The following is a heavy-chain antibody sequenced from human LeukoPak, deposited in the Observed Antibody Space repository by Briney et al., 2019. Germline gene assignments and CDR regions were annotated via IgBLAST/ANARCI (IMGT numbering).Heavy chain of an antibody. CDR2: IYYSGST. CDR1: GGSITSSTYY. J-gene: IGHJ6*03. Sequence: SETLSLTCTVSGGSITSSTYYWGWIRPPPGKGLEWVVTIYYSGSTYYSPSLKSRLTISVETSKNQFSLMLSSVTAADTAVYYCARSIYYYNSTAWYGSPTYYMDVWGKGTTVTVSS. CDR3: ARSIYYYNSTAWYGSPTYYMDV. D-gene: IGHD2/OR15-2a*01. V-gene: IGHV4-39*01.